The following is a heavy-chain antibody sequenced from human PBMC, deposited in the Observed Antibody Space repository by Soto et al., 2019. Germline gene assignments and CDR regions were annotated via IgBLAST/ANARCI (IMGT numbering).Heavy chain of an antibody. D-gene: IGHD3-22*01. J-gene: IGHJ4*01. CDR2: IDPTDSYV. CDR1: GYSFTTYW. CDR3: VRQDDSSGYYSFFDY. V-gene: IGHV5-10-1*01. Sequence: SCKGSGYSFTTYWISWVRQMPGKGLEWMGRIDPTDSYVNYSPSLQGHVTISADKSISTAYLQWSSLKASDAAMYYCVRQDDSSGYYSFFDYWGQGTQVTVSS.